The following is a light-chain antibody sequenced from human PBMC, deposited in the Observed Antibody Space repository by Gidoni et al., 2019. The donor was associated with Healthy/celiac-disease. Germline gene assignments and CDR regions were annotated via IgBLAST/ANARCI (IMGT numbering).Light chain of an antibody. CDR1: QGISSY. J-gene: IGKJ5*01. CDR2: SAS. CDR3: RRTYNAIPRT. Sequence: DIQLTHSPSSLSAAVGDRVTITCRVIQGISSYLNWYRQKPGKVPKLLIYSASNLQSGVPSRLSGSGCATDYTLTISSLQNEDVATYYGRRTYNAIPRTFGQGTRLEIK. V-gene: IGKV1-27*01.